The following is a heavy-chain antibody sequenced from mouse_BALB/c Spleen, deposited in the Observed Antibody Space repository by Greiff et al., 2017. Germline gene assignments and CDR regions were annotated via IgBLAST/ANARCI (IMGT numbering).Heavy chain of an antibody. CDR1: GYSITSDYA. CDR3: ARRELGLPAWFAY. D-gene: IGHD3-1*01. CDR2: ISYSGST. J-gene: IGHJ3*01. Sequence: EVKLQESGPGLVKPSQSLSLTCTVTGYSITSDYAWNWIRQFPGNKLEWMGYISYSGSTSYNPSLKSRISITRDTSKNQFFLQLNSVTTEDTATYYCARRELGLPAWFAYWGQGTLVTVSA. V-gene: IGHV3-2*02.